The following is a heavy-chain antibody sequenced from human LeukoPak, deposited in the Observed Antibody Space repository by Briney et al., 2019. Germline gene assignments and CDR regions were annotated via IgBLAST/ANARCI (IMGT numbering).Heavy chain of an antibody. D-gene: IGHD6-6*01. CDR3: ARTITAGRYNDY. V-gene: IGHV4-59*11. J-gene: IGHJ4*02. CDR2: IYYSGST. CDR1: GGSIGSHY. Sequence: PSETLSLTCTVSGGSIGSHYWSWIRQPPGKGLEWIGYIYYSGSTNYNPSLKSRVTISVDTSKNQFSLKLSSVTAADTAVYYCARTITAGRYNDYWGQGTLVTVSS.